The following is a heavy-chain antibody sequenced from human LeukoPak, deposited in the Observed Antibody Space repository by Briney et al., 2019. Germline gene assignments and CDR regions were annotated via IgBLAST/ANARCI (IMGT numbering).Heavy chain of an antibody. CDR1: GGSISNYY. V-gene: IGHV4-4*07. CDR3: ARDFYGDDGHHPFDY. Sequence: SETLSLTCSVSGGSISNYYWNWIRQPAGKGLEWIGRIYASGSTNYNPSLKSRVTISMDKSKNHFSVNLKSVTAADTGFYYCARDFYGDDGHHPFDYWGQGIQVTVSS. J-gene: IGHJ4*02. D-gene: IGHD2/OR15-2a*01. CDR2: IYASGST.